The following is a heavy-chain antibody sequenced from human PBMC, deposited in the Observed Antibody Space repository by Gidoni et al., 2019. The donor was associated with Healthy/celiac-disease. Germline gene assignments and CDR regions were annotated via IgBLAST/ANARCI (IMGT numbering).Heavy chain of an antibody. V-gene: IGHV3-30*01. CDR3: ARDADVDTADAPLDY. Sequence: QVQLVESGGGVVQPGRSLSLSCAAPGFTFSSYAMHWVRQPPGKGLEWVAVISYDGSNKYYADSVKGRFTISRDNSKNTLYLQMNSLRAEDTAVYYCARDADVDTADAPLDYWGQGTLVTVSS. CDR1: GFTFSSYA. CDR2: ISYDGSNK. J-gene: IGHJ4*02. D-gene: IGHD5-18*01.